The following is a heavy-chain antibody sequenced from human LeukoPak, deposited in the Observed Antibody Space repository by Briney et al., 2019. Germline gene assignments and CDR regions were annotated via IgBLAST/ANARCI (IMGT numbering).Heavy chain of an antibody. CDR2: LSGTGNNT. Sequence: PGGSLRLSCAASGFTFSIYAMSWVRQAPGKGLEWVSTLSGTGNNTYYADSVKGRFTISRDNSKNTLYLQMNSLRAKDTDVYGCAKVLPLRHFDWVIYIDQWGQGALVTVSS. J-gene: IGHJ4*02. V-gene: IGHV3-23*01. D-gene: IGHD3-9*01. CDR3: AKVLPLRHFDWVIYIDQ. CDR1: GFTFSIYA.